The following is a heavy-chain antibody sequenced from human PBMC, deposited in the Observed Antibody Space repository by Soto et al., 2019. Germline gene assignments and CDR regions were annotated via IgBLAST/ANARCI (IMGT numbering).Heavy chain of an antibody. Sequence: SETLSLTCAVSGGSISSGGYSWSWIRQPPGKGLEWIGYIYHSGSTYYNPSLKSRVTISVDRSKNQFSLKLSSVTAADTSVYFFPRPPRSFPPSGQATLLTLSS. V-gene: IGHV4-30-2*01. J-gene: IGHJ5*02. CDR3: PRPPRSFPP. CDR1: GGSISSGGYS. CDR2: IYHSGST.